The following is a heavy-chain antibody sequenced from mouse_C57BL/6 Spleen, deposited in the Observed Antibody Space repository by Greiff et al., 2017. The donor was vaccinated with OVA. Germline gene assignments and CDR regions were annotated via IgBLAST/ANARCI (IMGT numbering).Heavy chain of an antibody. CDR1: GYTFTSYW. V-gene: IGHV1-52*01. CDR2: IDPSDSEP. CDR3: ARYGDYFDY. D-gene: IGHD1-1*01. J-gene: IGHJ2*01. Sequence: VQLQQPGAELVRPGSSVKLSCKASGYTFTSYWMHWVKQRPIQGLEWIGNIDPSDSEPHYNQKFKDKATLTVDKSSSTAYMQLSSLTSEDSAVYYCARYGDYFDYWGQGTTLTVSS.